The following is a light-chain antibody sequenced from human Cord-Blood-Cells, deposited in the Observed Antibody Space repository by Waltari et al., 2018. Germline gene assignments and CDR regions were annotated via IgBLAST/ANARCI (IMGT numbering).Light chain of an antibody. J-gene: IGLJ1*01. Sequence: QSTLTQPASVSGSPGQSITISCTGTRSDVGGYNYVSWYQQHPGKAPKLIIYEVSNRPSGVSNRFSGSKSGNTASLTISGLQAEDEADYYCSSYTSSSTYVFGTGTKVTVL. V-gene: IGLV2-14*01. CDR3: SSYTSSSTYV. CDR2: EVS. CDR1: RSDVGGYNY.